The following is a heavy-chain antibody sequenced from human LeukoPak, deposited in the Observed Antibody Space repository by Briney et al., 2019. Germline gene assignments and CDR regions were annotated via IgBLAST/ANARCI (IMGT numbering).Heavy chain of an antibody. D-gene: IGHD3-9*01. Sequence: GASLRLSCVASGFTFSNYAMSWVRQAPGKRLEGVSAVTGRGGSTYYADSVKGRFTISRDNSRNTLFLQMNSLRAEDTAIYYCAKWGDFDILTGYYVSDFWGQGTLVTVSS. V-gene: IGHV3-23*01. CDR3: AKWGDFDILTGYYVSDF. CDR1: GFTFSNYA. CDR2: VTGRGGST. J-gene: IGHJ4*02.